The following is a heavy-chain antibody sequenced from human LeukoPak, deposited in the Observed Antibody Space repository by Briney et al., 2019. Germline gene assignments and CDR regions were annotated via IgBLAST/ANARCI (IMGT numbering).Heavy chain of an antibody. V-gene: IGHV1-8*02. J-gene: IGHJ3*02. CDR1: GGTFSSYA. CDR3: ARGAQGGDFWSSYSLERAFDI. CDR2: MNPNSGNT. Sequence: GASVKVSCKACGGTFSSYAINWVRQATGQGLEWMGWMNPNSGNTGYAQKFQGRVTMTRNTSISTAYMELSSLRSEDTAVYYCARGAQGGDFWSSYSLERAFDIWGQGTTVTVSS. D-gene: IGHD3-3*01.